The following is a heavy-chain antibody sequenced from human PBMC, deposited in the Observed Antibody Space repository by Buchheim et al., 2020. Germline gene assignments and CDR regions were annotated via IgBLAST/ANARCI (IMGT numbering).Heavy chain of an antibody. V-gene: IGHV3-33*01. CDR2: IWYDGSNK. CDR3: ARDREYYYYYYGMDV. Sequence: QVQLVESGGGVVQPGRSLRLSCAASGFTFSSYGMHWVRQAPGKGLEWVAVIWYDGSNKYYADSVKGRFTISRENSKNTLYMKMNSLRAEDTAVYYCARDREYYYYYYGMDVWGQGTT. CDR1: GFTFSSYG. J-gene: IGHJ6*02. D-gene: IGHD3-10*01.